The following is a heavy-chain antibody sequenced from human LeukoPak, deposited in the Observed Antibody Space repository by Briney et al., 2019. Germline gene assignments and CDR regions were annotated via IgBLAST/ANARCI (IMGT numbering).Heavy chain of an antibody. Sequence: PGGSLRLSCAASGFTFSSYAMSWVRQAPGKGLEWVSAISGSGGSTYYADSVKGRFTISRDNSKNTLYLQMNSLRAEDTAVYYCAKVGYQLFFSDPSYLDYWGQGTLVTVSS. J-gene: IGHJ4*02. CDR1: GFTFSSYA. CDR3: AKVGYQLFFSDPSYLDY. V-gene: IGHV3-23*01. D-gene: IGHD2-2*01. CDR2: ISGSGGST.